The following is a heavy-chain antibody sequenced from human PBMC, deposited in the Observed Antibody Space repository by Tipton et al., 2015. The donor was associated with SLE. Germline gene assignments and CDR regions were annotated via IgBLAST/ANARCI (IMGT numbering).Heavy chain of an antibody. CDR3: ARTAGRSVKLWYFDL. J-gene: IGHJ2*01. D-gene: IGHD5-18*01. V-gene: IGHV4-31*03. CDR2: IYYGGTI. CDR1: GGSISSGGYY. Sequence: TLSLTCTVSGGSISSGGYYWSWIRQHPGKGLEWIGYIYYGGTIYYNPSLKSRVTMSIDTSKNQFSLKLSSVTDVDTAVYYCARTAGRSVKLWYFDLWGRGTLVTVSS.